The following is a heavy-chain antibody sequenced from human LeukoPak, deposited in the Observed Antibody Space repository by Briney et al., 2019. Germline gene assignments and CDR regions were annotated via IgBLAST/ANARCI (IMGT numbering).Heavy chain of an antibody. CDR2: IYTSGST. Sequence: SETLSLTCTVSGGSISSGSYYWSWIRQPAGKGLEWIGRIYTSGSTNYNPSLKSRVTISVDTSKNQFSLKLSSVTAADTAVYYCARDRGVITHYNWFDPWGQGTLVTVSS. V-gene: IGHV4-61*02. J-gene: IGHJ5*02. CDR3: ARDRGVITHYNWFDP. CDR1: GGSISSGSYY. D-gene: IGHD3-10*01.